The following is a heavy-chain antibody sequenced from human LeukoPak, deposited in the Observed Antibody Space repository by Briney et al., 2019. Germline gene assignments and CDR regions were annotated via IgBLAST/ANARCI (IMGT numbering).Heavy chain of an antibody. CDR2: IIPIFGTA. CDR1: GGTFSSYA. J-gene: IGHJ4*02. CDR3: ARSVRTAMDYFDY. Sequence: SVTVSCKASGGTFSSYAISWVRQAPGQGLEWMGGIIPIFGTANYAQEFQGRVTITADESTSTAYMELSSLRSEDTAVYYCARSVRTAMDYFDYWGQGTLVTVSS. D-gene: IGHD5-18*01. V-gene: IGHV1-69*13.